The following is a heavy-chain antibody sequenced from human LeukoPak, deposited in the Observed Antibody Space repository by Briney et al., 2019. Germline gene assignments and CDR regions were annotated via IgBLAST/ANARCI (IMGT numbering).Heavy chain of an antibody. J-gene: IGHJ6*02. CDR3: AKEWLYSRSWYALDV. CDR1: GFTFSNYA. V-gene: IGHV3-30-3*01. CDR2: ISDDGSRQ. Sequence: GGSLRLSCAATGFTFSNYAIHWGRQAPGKGLEWVAFISDDGSRQHYADSVKGRFTISRDNSKNTLYLQMNSLRAEDTAVYYCAKEWLYSRSWYALDVWGQGTTVTVSS. D-gene: IGHD6-13*01.